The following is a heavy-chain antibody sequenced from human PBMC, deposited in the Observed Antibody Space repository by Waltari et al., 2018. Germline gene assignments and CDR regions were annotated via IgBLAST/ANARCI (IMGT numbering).Heavy chain of an antibody. CDR2: ISGSGGST. CDR3: AKDPQYYYGSGSYSMSLNYYYYYMDV. Sequence: EVQLVESGGGLVQPGGSLRLSCAASGFTFSSYAMSWVRQAPGKGLEWVSAISGSGGSTDYADSVKGRFTISRDNSKNTLYLQMNSLRAEDTAVYYCAKDPQYYYGSGSYSMSLNYYYYYMDVWGKGTTVTVSS. V-gene: IGHV3-23*04. D-gene: IGHD3-10*01. J-gene: IGHJ6*03. CDR1: GFTFSSYA.